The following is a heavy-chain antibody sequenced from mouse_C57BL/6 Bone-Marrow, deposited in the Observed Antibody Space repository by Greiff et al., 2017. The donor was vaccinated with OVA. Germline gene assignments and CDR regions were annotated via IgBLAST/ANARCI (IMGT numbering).Heavy chain of an antibody. CDR1: GYTFTSYG. CDR2: IYPRSGNT. CDR3: ARRDYYYGSSYAMDY. V-gene: IGHV1-81*01. D-gene: IGHD1-1*01. J-gene: IGHJ4*01. Sequence: QVQLKESGAELARPGASVKLSCKASGYTFTSYGISWVKQRTGQGLEWIGEIYPRSGNTYYNEKFKGKATLTADKSSSTAYMELCSLTSEDSAVYFCARRDYYYGSSYAMDYWGQGTSVTVSS.